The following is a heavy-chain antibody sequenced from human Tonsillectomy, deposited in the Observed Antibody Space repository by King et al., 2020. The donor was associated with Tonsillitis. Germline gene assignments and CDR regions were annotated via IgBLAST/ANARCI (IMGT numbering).Heavy chain of an antibody. CDR2: ISSSCSYI. CDR1: GFTFSSYS. D-gene: IGHD3-3*02. V-gene: IGHV3-21*01. J-gene: IGHJ4*02. Sequence: VRLVESGGGLVKPGGSLRLSCAASGFTFSSYSMHWVRQAPGKGLEWVSSISSSCSYIYYAESLKGRFTISRDNAKNSLYLQMNSLRAEDTAVYYCARIQMRFSIYYFDCWGQGTLVTVSS. CDR3: ARIQMRFSIYYFDC.